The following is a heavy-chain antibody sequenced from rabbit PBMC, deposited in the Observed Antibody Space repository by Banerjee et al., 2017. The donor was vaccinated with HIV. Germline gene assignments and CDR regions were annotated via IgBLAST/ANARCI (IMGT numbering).Heavy chain of an antibody. CDR2: IDGGSSGST. CDR1: GFSFSSSQW. D-gene: IGHD1-1*01. CDR3: ARDLADVIGWNFDL. J-gene: IGHJ4*01. Sequence: QSLEESGGDLVKPGASLTLTCTASGFSFSSSQWICWVRQAPGKGLEWIACIDGGSSGSTYYASWAKGRFTISKTSSTTVTLQMTSLTAADTATYFCARDLADVIGWNFDLWGPGTLVTVS. V-gene: IGHV1S40*01.